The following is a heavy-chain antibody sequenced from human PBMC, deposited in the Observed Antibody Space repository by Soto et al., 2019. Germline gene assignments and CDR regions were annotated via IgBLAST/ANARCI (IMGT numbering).Heavy chain of an antibody. J-gene: IGHJ5*02. D-gene: IGHD6-19*01. Sequence: ASVKVSCKASGYTFTSYGISWVRQAPVRVLELRVWIIAYSGNTNYSQKLQGRVTITADTSTITSYMELRSLISEDTAVYYFAREAVTWFDTWGQRTLVTVSS. CDR2: IIAYSGNT. CDR1: GYTFTSYG. V-gene: IGHV1-18*01. CDR3: AREAVTWFDT.